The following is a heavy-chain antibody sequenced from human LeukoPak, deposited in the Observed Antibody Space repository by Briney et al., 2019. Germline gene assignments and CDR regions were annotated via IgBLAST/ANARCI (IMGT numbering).Heavy chain of an antibody. D-gene: IGHD2-15*01. CDR3: ARDREYCSGGSCYGDWFDP. V-gene: IGHV4-4*07. J-gene: IGHJ5*02. CDR1: GGSISSYY. CDR2: IYTSGST. Sequence: SETLSLTCTVSGGSISSYYWSWIRQPAGKGLEWIGRIYTSGSTNYNPSLKSRVTMSVDTSKNQFSLKLSSVTAADTAVYYCARDREYCSGGSCYGDWFDPWGQGTLVTVSS.